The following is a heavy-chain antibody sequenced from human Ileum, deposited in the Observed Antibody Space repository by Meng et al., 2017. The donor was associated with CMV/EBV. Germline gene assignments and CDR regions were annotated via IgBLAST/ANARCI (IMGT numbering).Heavy chain of an antibody. J-gene: IGHJ4*02. D-gene: IGHD6-6*01. CDR3: MGSSSG. Sequence: GESLKISCAASGFTVSSNYMSWVRQAPGKGLEWVSVIYSGGSTYYADSVKGRFTISRDNSKNTLYLQMNSLRAEDTAVYYCMGSSSGWGQGTLVTVSS. CDR2: IYSGGST. V-gene: IGHV3-53*05. CDR1: GFTVSSNY.